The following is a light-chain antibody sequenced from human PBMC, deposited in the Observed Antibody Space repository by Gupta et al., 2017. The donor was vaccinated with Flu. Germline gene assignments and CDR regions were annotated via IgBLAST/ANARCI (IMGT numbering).Light chain of an antibody. CDR2: HAS. CDR3: QQRGNWHPRLT. Sequence: EVLLTQSPATLSLSPGEGATLSCRASQSIGDYLAWYQQKPGQAPRLLIYHASNRATGIPARCSGSGDGTDFTLTISSGEPEDFAVYYCQQRGNWHPRLTFGHGTKVDVK. CDR1: QSIGDY. J-gene: IGKJ3*01. V-gene: IGKV3-11*01.